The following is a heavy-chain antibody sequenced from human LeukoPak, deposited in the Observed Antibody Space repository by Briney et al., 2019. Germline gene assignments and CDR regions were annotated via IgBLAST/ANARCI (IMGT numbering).Heavy chain of an antibody. CDR3: ARDHSSSGSFDY. J-gene: IGHJ4*02. V-gene: IGHV1-24*01. Sequence: ASVKVSCKVSGYTLTELSMHWVRQAPGKGLEWMGGFDPEDGETIYAQKLQGRVTMTTDTSTSTAYMELRSLRSDDTAVYYCARDHSSSGSFDYWGQGTLVTVSS. D-gene: IGHD6-6*01. CDR2: FDPEDGET. CDR1: GYTLTELS.